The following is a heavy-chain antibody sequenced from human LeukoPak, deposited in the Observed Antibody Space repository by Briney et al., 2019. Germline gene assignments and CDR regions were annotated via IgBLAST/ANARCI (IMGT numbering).Heavy chain of an antibody. D-gene: IGHD6-6*01. CDR2: INPTGGST. CDR3: ARTAARRFDY. CDR1: GYTFPSCF. V-gene: IGHV1-46*01. Sequence: ASVRVSCKASGYTFPSCFMHWVRQAPGQWLEWMGIINPTGGSTTYAQKFHGRVTMTRDTSTSTVYMELSSLRSDDTAVYYCARTAARRFDYWGQGTLVTVSS. J-gene: IGHJ4*02.